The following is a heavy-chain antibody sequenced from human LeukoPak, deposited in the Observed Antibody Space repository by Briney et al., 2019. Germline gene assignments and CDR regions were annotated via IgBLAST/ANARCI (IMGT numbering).Heavy chain of an antibody. CDR1: GGSFSGYY. J-gene: IGHJ6*02. CDR2: INHNGST. D-gene: IGHD2-2*02. V-gene: IGHV4-34*01. Sequence: KSSETLSLTCAVYGGSFSGYYWSWIRQPPGKGLEWIGEINHNGSTNYNPSLKSRVTISVDTSKNQFSLKLSSVTAADTAVYYCARGTLYCSSTSCYSSSYYYGMDVWGQGTTVTVSS. CDR3: ARGTLYCSSTSCYSSSYYYGMDV.